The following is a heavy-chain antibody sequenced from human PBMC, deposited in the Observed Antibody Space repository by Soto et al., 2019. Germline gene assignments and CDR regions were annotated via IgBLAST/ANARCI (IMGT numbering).Heavy chain of an antibody. V-gene: IGHV3-30*04. CDR3: ARSRSGAVADSSDF. J-gene: IGHJ4*02. CDR1: GFSFSRYA. CDR2: ISKDGSHK. Sequence: GGSLRLSCAASGFSFSRYAIHWVRQAPGKGLEWVAVISKDGSHKYYLDSVKGRFTISRDNSKNILYLQMNSLRDEDTAVYYCARSRSGAVADSSDFWCPGTLVTVSS. D-gene: IGHD3-3*01.